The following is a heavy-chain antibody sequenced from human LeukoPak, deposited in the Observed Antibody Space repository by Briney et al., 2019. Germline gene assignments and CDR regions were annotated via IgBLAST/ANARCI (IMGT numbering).Heavy chain of an antibody. CDR3: ARGRSSSTSCSFDY. Sequence: GGSLRLSCAASGFTFSNYAMSWVRQAPGKGLEWVSVISAGADRTSSAESVKGRFTISRDNSKNTLYLQMNSLRAEDTAVYYCARGRSSSTSCSFDYWGQGTLVTVSS. V-gene: IGHV3-23*01. D-gene: IGHD2-2*01. CDR2: ISAGADRT. J-gene: IGHJ4*02. CDR1: GFTFSNYA.